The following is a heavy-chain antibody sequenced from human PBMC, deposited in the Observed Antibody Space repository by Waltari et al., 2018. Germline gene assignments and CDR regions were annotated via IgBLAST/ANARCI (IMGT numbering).Heavy chain of an antibody. CDR1: GISFSSFW. J-gene: IGHJ4*02. D-gene: IGHD6-19*01. Sequence: EVQLVESGGGLVQPGGSLRLSCAASGISFSSFWMTWFRQAPGKGLEWVANIKQDGSEEYYVDSVKGRFTISKDNAKNSLYLQMNSLRAEDTAVYFCARERRGQSGWYYFDFWGQGSLVTVSS. CDR2: IKQDGSEE. CDR3: ARERRGQSGWYYFDF. V-gene: IGHV3-7*01.